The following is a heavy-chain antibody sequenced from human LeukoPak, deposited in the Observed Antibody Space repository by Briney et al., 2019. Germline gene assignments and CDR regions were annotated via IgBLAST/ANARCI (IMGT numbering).Heavy chain of an antibody. CDR1: GFTFSSYW. CDR2: IKQDGSEK. CDR3: ARERADYYDSSGYPPPGFDY. D-gene: IGHD3-22*01. J-gene: IGHJ4*02. Sequence: PGGSLRLSCAASGFTFSSYWMSWVRQAPGKGLEWVANIKQDGSEKYYVDSVKGRFTISRDNAKNSLYLQMNSLRAEDTAVYYCARERADYYDSSGYPPPGFDYWGQGTLVTVSS. V-gene: IGHV3-7*01.